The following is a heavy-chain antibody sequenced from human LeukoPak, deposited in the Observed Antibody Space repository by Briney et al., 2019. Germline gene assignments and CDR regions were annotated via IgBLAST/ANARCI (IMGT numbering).Heavy chain of an antibody. J-gene: IGHJ4*02. V-gene: IGHV3-30-3*01. D-gene: IGHD6-19*01. CDR1: GFTFSSYA. CDR2: ISYDGSNK. CDR3: ARGSLYSSGQDLDY. Sequence: GGSLRLSCAASGFTFSSYAMHWVRQAPGKGLEWVAVISYDGSNKYYADSVKGRFTISRDNSKNTLYLQMNSLRAEDTAVYYCARGSLYSSGQDLDYWGQGTLVTVSS.